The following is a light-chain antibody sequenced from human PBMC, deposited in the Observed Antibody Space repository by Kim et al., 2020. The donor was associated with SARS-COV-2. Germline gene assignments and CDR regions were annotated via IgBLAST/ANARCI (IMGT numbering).Light chain of an antibody. Sequence: QSVTISCTGTSSDVGGYTYVSWYQQPPGKAPTLMIYDVSQRPSGVPDRFSGSKSGNTASLTISGLQAEDEVDYYCCSYAGSYTWVFGGGTQLTFL. CDR3: CSYAGSYTWV. J-gene: IGLJ3*02. CDR2: DVS. V-gene: IGLV2-11*01. CDR1: SSDVGGYTY.